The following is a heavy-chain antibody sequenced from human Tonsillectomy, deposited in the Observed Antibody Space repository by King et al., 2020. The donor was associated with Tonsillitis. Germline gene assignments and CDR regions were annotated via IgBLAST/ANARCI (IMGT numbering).Heavy chain of an antibody. CDR1: GGSISNYY. CDR3: ARDFGSGTYYNRPLYY. Sequence: VQLQESGPGLVKPSETLSLTCTVSGGSISNYYWSWIRQPPGKGLERIGYISYSGRNNYHPSLRSRVTISADTSKNHFSLNLSSVTAADTAVYYCARDFGSGTYYNRPLYYWGQGALVTVSS. CDR2: ISYSGRN. V-gene: IGHV4-59*01. J-gene: IGHJ4*02. D-gene: IGHD3-10*01.